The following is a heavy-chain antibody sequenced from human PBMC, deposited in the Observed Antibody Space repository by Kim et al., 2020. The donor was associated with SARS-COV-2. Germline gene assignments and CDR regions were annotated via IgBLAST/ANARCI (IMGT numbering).Heavy chain of an antibody. V-gene: IGHV3-13*01. CDR3: ARGAVAGIVGWFDP. D-gene: IGHD6-19*01. J-gene: IGHJ5*02. Sequence: YPGSVKGRFTISRENAKNSLYLQMNSLGAGDTAVYYCARGAVAGIVGWFDPWGQGTLVTVSS.